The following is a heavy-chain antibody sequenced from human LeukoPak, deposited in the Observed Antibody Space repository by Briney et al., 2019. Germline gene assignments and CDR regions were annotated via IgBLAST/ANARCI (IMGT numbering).Heavy chain of an antibody. CDR3: ARDPGIAVAGTAS. J-gene: IGHJ5*02. D-gene: IGHD6-19*01. V-gene: IGHV3-21*01. CDR2: ISSSSSYI. Sequence: GGSLRLSCAASGFTFSSYSMNWVRQAPGKGLEWVSSISSSSSYIYYADSVKGRFTISRDNAKNSLYLQMNSLRAEDTAVYYCARDPGIAVAGTASWGQGTLVTVSS. CDR1: GFTFSSYS.